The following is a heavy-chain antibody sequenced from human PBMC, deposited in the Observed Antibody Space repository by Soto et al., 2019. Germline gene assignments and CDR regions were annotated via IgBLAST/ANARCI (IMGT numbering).Heavy chain of an antibody. J-gene: IGHJ4*02. CDR3: ARDSVVGGWPFYYFDY. CDR1: GGSISSYY. D-gene: IGHD6-19*01. CDR2: IYYSGST. Sequence: PSETLSLTCTVSGGSISSYYWSWIRQPPGKGLEWIGYIYYSGSTNYNPSLKSRVTISVDTSKNQFSLKLSSVTAADTAVYYCARDSVVGGWPFYYFDYWGQGTLVTVSS. V-gene: IGHV4-59*01.